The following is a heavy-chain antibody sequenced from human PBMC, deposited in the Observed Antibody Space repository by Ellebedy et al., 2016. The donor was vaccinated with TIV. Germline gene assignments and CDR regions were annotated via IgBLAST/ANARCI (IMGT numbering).Heavy chain of an antibody. Sequence: GESLKISCKGSGYSFSNYWINWVRQKPGKGLEWMGRIDPSDSFTNYSPSFQGHVTLSTDKSISTAYLHLTSLKASDTAVYFCARVGIQLVGGSPNLYFDSWGQGTLVSVSS. J-gene: IGHJ4*02. V-gene: IGHV5-10-1*01. CDR1: GYSFSNYW. CDR2: IDPSDSFT. CDR3: ARVGIQLVGGSPNLYFDS. D-gene: IGHD5-18*01.